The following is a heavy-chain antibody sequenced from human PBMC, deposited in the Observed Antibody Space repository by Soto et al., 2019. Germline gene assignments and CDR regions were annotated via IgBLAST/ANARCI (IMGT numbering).Heavy chain of an antibody. CDR3: ARVGYCSSTSCLNSYYYMDV. D-gene: IGHD2-2*01. CDR2: IYYSGST. Sequence: SETLSLTCTVSGGSISSYYWSWIRQPPGKGLEWIGYIYYSGSTNYNPPLKSRVTISVDTSKNQFSLRLSSVTAADTAVYYCARVGYCSSTSCLNSYYYMDVWGKGTTVTVSS. J-gene: IGHJ6*03. V-gene: IGHV4-59*01. CDR1: GGSISSYY.